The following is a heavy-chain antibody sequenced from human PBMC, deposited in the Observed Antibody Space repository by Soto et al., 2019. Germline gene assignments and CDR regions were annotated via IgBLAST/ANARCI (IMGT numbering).Heavy chain of an antibody. V-gene: IGHV5-51*01. J-gene: IGHJ4*02. CDR2: IYPGDSET. CDR1: GYNFINYW. D-gene: IGHD3-22*01. CDR3: ARQGSYYDSKSFGY. Sequence: GESLKISCRGSGYNFINYWIGWVRQMPGKGLEWMGIIYPGDSETKYSPSFQGQVTISADKSISTAYLQWSRLKASDTAMYYCARQGSYYDSKSFGYWGQGTLVTVS.